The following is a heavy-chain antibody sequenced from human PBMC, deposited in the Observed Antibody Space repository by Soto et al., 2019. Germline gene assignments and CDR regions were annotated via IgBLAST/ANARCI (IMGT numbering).Heavy chain of an antibody. J-gene: IGHJ5*02. D-gene: IGHD3-3*01. Sequence: PGWSLRLSCASSVFTFISYAMQWVRQAPGKGLEWVAVISNDGSKRYYIDSVEGRFTISRDDSKNTLYLQMDSLRVDDTAVYYCAKDKVPYFDYWSRQRWFDPWGQGTPVTVSS. CDR2: ISNDGSKR. CDR3: AKDKVPYFDYWSRQRWFDP. CDR1: VFTFISYA. V-gene: IGHV3-30*04.